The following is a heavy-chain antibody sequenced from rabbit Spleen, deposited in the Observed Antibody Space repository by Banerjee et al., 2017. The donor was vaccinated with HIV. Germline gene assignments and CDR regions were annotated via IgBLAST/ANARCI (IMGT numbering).Heavy chain of an antibody. CDR3: ARDLVVVIGWNFSL. J-gene: IGHJ4*01. CDR2: IYTGNDKT. Sequence: QEQLVESGGGLVQPEGSLTLTCTASGFSLTSSYDMCWVRQAPGKGLEWVGCIYTGNDKTYYASWAKGRFTISKPSSTTVTLQMTSLTVADTATYFCARDLVVVIGWNFSLWGQGTLVTVS. V-gene: IGHV1S45*01. D-gene: IGHD8-1*01. CDR1: GFSLTSSYD.